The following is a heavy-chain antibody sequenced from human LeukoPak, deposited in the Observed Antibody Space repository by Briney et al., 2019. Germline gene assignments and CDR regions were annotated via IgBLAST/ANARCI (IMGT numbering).Heavy chain of an antibody. V-gene: IGHV4-4*07. D-gene: IGHD6-6*01. J-gene: IGHJ6*03. CDR3: AREGRSSAYYYYYMDV. CDR1: GGSISSYY. Sequence: SETLSLTCTVSGGSISSYYWSWIRQPAGKGLEWIGRIYTSGSTNYNPSLKSRVTMSVDTSKNQFSLKLSSVTAADTAVYYCAREGRSSAYYYYYMDVWGKGTTVTVSS. CDR2: IYTSGST.